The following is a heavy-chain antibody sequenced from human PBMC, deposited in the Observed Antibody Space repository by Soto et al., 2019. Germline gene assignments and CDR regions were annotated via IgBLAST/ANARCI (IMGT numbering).Heavy chain of an antibody. CDR2: IRGSGGPT. Sequence: DVQLLESGGDLVQPGGSLRLPCAASGFIFSNYAMSWVRQAPGKGLEWVSLIRGSGGPTNYADSVKGRFTVSRDNSKNILLLQMNSLRAEDTAVYYCVKDFRVGYDWTHDWGQGTLVTVSS. CDR1: GFIFSNYA. V-gene: IGHV3-23*01. D-gene: IGHD5-12*01. J-gene: IGHJ4*02. CDR3: VKDFRVGYDWTHD.